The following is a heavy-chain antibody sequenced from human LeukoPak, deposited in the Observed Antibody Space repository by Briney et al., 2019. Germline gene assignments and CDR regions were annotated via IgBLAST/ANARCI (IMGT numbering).Heavy chain of an antibody. CDR2: INHSGST. CDR3: ARGPGVWFGRGYGMDV. J-gene: IGHJ6*04. CDR1: GRSFSGYY. D-gene: IGHD3-10*01. Sequence: SETLSLTCAVYGRSFSGYYWSWLRQPPGKGLEWVGEINHSGSTNYNPSLKSRVTISVDTSKNQFSLKLSSVTAADTAVYYCARGPGVWFGRGYGMDVWGKGTTVTVSS. V-gene: IGHV4-34*01.